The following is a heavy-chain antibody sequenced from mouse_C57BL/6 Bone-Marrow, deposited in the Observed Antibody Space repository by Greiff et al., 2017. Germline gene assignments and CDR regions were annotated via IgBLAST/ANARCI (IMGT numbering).Heavy chain of an antibody. CDR1: GYTYTSYW. CDR2: IDPNSGGT. V-gene: IGHV1-72*01. Sequence: QVQLQQPGAELVKPGASVKLSCKASGYTYTSYWMHWVKQRPGRGLEWIGRIDPNSGGTKYNEKFKSKATLTVDKPSSTAYMQLSSLTSEDSAVYYCARGTVAPHCYAMDYWGQGTSVTVSS. D-gene: IGHD1-1*01. J-gene: IGHJ4*01. CDR3: ARGTVAPHCYAMDY.